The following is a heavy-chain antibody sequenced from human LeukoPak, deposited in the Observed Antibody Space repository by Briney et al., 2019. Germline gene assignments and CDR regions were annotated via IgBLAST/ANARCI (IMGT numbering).Heavy chain of an antibody. CDR2: IKHDGSEK. CDR1: GFTFSSYW. CDR3: ATDRGWRTSGYYLYYFEY. V-gene: IGHV3-7*01. J-gene: IGHJ4*02. D-gene: IGHD3-3*01. Sequence: QPGGSLRLSCAASGFTFSSYWMSWVRQATGKGLEWVASIKHDGSEKYYVDSVRGRFTISRDNTMNSLYLQMSSLRAEDTAVYYCATDRGWRTSGYYLYYFEYWGQGTLVTFSS.